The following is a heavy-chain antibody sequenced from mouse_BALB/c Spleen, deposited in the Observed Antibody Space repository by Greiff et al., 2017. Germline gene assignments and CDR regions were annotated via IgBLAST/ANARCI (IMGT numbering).Heavy chain of an antibody. CDR2: IYPSDSYT. CDR1: GYTFTSYW. J-gene: IGHJ4*01. Sequence: VQLQQPGAELVRPGASVKLSCKASGYTFTSYWINWVKQRPGQGLEWIGNIYPSDSYTNYSQKFKDKATLTVDKSSSTAYMQLSSPTSEDSAVYYCTRDDYDYAMDYWGQGTSVTVSS. V-gene: IGHV1-69*02. D-gene: IGHD2-4*01. CDR3: TRDDYDYAMDY.